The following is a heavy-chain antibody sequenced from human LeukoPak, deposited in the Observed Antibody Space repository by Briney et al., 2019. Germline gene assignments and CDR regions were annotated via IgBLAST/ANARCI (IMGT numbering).Heavy chain of an antibody. CDR3: ARDSEAQLAH. CDR1: GDSISTYY. V-gene: IGHV4-4*07. J-gene: IGHJ4*02. D-gene: IGHD6-13*01. CDR2: IYSSGST. Sequence: SETLSLTCTVSGDSISTYYWSWIRQPAGKGLEWIGRIYSSGSTNYNPSLKSRATVSLDTSKNQFSLKLSSVTAADTAVYYCARDSEAQLAHWGQGTLVTVSS.